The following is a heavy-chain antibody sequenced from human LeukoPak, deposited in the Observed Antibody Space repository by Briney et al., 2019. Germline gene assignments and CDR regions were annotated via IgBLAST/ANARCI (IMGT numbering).Heavy chain of an antibody. Sequence: GGSLRLSCAASGFTFSTYWMNWVRQGPGKGLVWVSRINPDGSGTSHADSVKGRFTISRDNAKNTLYLQMNSLRAEDTAVYYCARDSGSGSYSGYWGLGTLVTVSS. J-gene: IGHJ4*02. CDR3: ARDSGSGSYSGY. CDR1: GFTFSTYW. V-gene: IGHV3-74*01. CDR2: INPDGSGT. D-gene: IGHD3-10*01.